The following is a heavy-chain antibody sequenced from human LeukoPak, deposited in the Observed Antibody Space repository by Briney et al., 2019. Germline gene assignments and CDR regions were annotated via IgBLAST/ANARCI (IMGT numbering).Heavy chain of an antibody. CDR3: ARGVASSSDFDY. CDR1: GDSISSGTYY. J-gene: IGHJ4*02. CDR2: IYTGGST. V-gene: IGHV4-61*02. D-gene: IGHD6-6*01. Sequence: PSETLSLTCTVSGDSISSGTYYWSWIRQPAGKGLEWIGRIYTGGSTNYNPSLKSRVTISVDTSKNQFSLKLSSVTAADTAVYYCARGVASSSDFDYWGQGTLVTVSS.